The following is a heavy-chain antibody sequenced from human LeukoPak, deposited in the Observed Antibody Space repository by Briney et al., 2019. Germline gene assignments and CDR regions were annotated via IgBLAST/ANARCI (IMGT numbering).Heavy chain of an antibody. Sequence: SETLSLTCTVSGGSISSYYWSWIRQPPGKGLEWIGYIYYSGSTNYNPSLKSRVTISVDTSKNQFSLKLSSVTAADTAVYFCARGGWSLDYWGQGTLVTVSS. J-gene: IGHJ4*02. D-gene: IGHD2-15*01. CDR3: ARGGWSLDY. CDR2: IYYSGST. V-gene: IGHV4-59*08. CDR1: GGSISSYY.